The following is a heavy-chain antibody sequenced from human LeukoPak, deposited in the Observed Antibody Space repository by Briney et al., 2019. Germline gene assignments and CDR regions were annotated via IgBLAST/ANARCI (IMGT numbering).Heavy chain of an antibody. Sequence: GGSLRLSCAASGFTFSSYWMSWVRQAPGKGLEWVANIKQDGSEKYYVDSVKGRFTISRDNAKNSLYLQMNSLRAEDTAVYYCVRVGCSGGSCYSGRGPFDPWGQGTLVTVSS. D-gene: IGHD2-15*01. J-gene: IGHJ5*02. CDR1: GFTFSSYW. CDR2: IKQDGSEK. V-gene: IGHV3-7*01. CDR3: VRVGCSGGSCYSGRGPFDP.